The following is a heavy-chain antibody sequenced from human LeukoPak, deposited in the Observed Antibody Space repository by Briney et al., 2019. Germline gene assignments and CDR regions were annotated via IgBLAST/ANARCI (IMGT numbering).Heavy chain of an antibody. CDR3: ARMIVVPAGDNWFDP. CDR1: GGSISSYY. Sequence: SETLSLTCTVSGGSISSYYWSCIRQPPGKGLEWIGYIYYSGSTNYNPSLKSRVTISVDTSKNQFSLKLSSVTAADTAVYYCARMIVVPAGDNWFDPWGQGTLVTVSS. CDR2: IYYSGST. J-gene: IGHJ5*02. V-gene: IGHV4-59*08. D-gene: IGHD3-22*01.